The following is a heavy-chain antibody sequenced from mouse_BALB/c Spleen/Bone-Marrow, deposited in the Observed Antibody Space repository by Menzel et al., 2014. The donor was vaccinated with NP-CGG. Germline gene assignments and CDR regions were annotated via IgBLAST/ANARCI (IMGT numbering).Heavy chain of an antibody. J-gene: IGHJ4*01. V-gene: IGHV1-54*01. CDR3: ARWDYAMDY. CDR1: GYAFTNYL. Sequence: QVQLQQSGAELVRPGTSVKVSSKASGYAFTNYLIEWVKQRPGQGLEWIGVINPGSGGTNYNEKFKGKATLTADKSSSTAYMQLSSLTSDDSAVYFCARWDYAMDYWGQGTSVTVSS. CDR2: INPGSGGT.